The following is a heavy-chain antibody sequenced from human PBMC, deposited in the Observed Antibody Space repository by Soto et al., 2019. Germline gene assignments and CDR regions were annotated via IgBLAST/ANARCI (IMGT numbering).Heavy chain of an antibody. Sequence: QVQLQESGPGLVKPSQTLSLTCNVSGGPINSPDYYWSSIRQSPGKGLEWIGYLYFNGGTQYNPSLRTPVSMSLDTSKKHFSLKMRSVTAADTAVYYCARGISKYSSWYEPHTWFDAWGQGALVTVSS. CDR2: LYFNGGT. V-gene: IGHV4-30-4*01. CDR3: ARGISKYSSWYEPHTWFDA. CDR1: GGPINSPDYY. D-gene: IGHD6-13*01. J-gene: IGHJ5*02.